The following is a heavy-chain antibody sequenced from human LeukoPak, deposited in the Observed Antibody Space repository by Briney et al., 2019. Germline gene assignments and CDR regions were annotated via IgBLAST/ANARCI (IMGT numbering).Heavy chain of an antibody. V-gene: IGHV1-69*04. CDR2: IIPILGIA. J-gene: IGHJ6*03. CDR1: GGTFSSYA. Sequence: GASVKVSCKASGGTFSSYAISWVRQAPGQGLEWMGRIIPILGIANYAQKFQGRVTITADKSTSTAYMELSSLRSEDTAVYYCARASLWGRLSTNYYYMDVWGKGTTVTVSS. D-gene: IGHD3-16*02. CDR3: ARASLWGRLSTNYYYMDV.